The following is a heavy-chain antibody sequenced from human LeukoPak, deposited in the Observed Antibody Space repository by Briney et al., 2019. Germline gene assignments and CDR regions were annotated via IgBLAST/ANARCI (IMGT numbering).Heavy chain of an antibody. CDR3: ARDSEGGSGWFDP. J-gene: IGHJ5*02. Sequence: ASVKVSCKASGYTFTSYYMRWVRQATGQGLEWVGWMNPNSGNTGYAQRFQGRVTLTRDTSISTAYMELSGLTSEDTAVYYCARDSEGGSGWFDPWGQGTLVTVSS. D-gene: IGHD2-15*01. CDR2: MNPNSGNT. V-gene: IGHV1-8*02. CDR1: GYTFTSYY.